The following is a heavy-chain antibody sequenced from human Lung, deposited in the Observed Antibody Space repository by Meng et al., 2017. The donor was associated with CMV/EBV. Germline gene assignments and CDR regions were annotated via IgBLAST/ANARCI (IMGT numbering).Heavy chain of an antibody. J-gene: IGHJ4*02. V-gene: IGHV3-23*03. CDR1: GFIFGNYA. CDR3: AKPFYYYESINYYQDY. CDR2: IYSGYGST. Sequence: GGSXRLXCAASGFIFGNYAMNWVRQAPGKGLEWVSVIYSGYGSTYYADSVEGRFTISRDNSRKTLYLQMNGLRAEDTAVYYCAKPFYYYESINYYQDYWGQGXMVTVSS. D-gene: IGHD3-22*01.